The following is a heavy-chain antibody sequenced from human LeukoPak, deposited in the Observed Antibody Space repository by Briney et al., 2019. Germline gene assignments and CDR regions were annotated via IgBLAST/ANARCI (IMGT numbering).Heavy chain of an antibody. CDR3: ARDGMYDRGSF. CDR1: GFTFSSYS. V-gene: IGHV3-48*01. D-gene: IGHD3-22*01. CDR2: ISSGGSSI. J-gene: IGHJ4*02. Sequence: GGSLRLSCAASGFTFSSYSMNWVRQAPGKGLEWVSYISSGGSSIYYADSVKGRFTISRDNAKNSLYLQMNSLRAEDTAVYYCARDGMYDRGSFWGQGTLVTVSS.